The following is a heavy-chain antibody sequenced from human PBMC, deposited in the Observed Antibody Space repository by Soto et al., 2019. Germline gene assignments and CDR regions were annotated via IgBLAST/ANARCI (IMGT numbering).Heavy chain of an antibody. CDR3: ARECHVSCSRRSCSLPGDY. D-gene: IGHD2-15*01. V-gene: IGHV3-7*01. Sequence: PLRLDCAACGLTFSSWWMSYVRKAPGKGLEWVANIKQDGSEKYYVDSVKGRFTISRDNAKNSLYLQMNRLRAEDTAAYDYARECHVSCSRRSCSLPGDYGSPGDPVTVS. CDR1: GLTFSSWW. J-gene: IGHJ4*02. CDR2: IKQDGSEK.